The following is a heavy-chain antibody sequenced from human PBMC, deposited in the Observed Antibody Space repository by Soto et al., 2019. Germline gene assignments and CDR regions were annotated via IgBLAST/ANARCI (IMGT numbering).Heavy chain of an antibody. Sequence: SETLSLTFTVSGCSISSGDYYWSWVRQPPGKGLEWIGYIYYSGSTYYNPSLKSRVTISVDTSKNQFSLKLSSVTAADTAVYYCARETIRQWEQAAFDYWGQGTLVTVSS. D-gene: IGHD1-26*01. J-gene: IGHJ4*02. CDR3: ARETIRQWEQAAFDY. CDR1: GCSISSGDYY. CDR2: IYYSGST. V-gene: IGHV4-30-4*01.